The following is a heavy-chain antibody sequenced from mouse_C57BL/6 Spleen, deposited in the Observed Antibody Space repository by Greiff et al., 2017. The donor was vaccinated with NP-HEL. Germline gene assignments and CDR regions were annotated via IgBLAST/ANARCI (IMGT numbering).Heavy chain of an antibody. CDR1: GYTFTDYY. CDR2: INPNNGGT. J-gene: IGHJ4*01. V-gene: IGHV1-26*01. D-gene: IGHD1-1*01. CDR3: AATVVPY. Sequence: VQLQQSGPELVKPGASVKISCKASGYTFTDYYMNWVKQSHGKSLEWIGDINPNNGGTSYNQKFKGKATLTVDKSSSTAYMELRSLTSEDSAVYYCAATVVPYWGQGTSVTVSS.